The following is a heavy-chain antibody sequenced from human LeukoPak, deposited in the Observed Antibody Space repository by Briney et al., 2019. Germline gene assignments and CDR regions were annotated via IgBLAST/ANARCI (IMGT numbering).Heavy chain of an antibody. CDR1: GFTFTTYE. J-gene: IGHJ4*02. CDR3: ARVYSSGWTY. Sequence: PGGSLRPSCAASGFTFTTYEMNWVRQAPGKGLEWVSYISSSGSTIYYADSVKGRFTISRGNAKKSLYLQMNSLRAEDTAVYYCARVYSSGWTYWGQGTLVTVSS. D-gene: IGHD6-19*01. CDR2: ISSSGSTI. V-gene: IGHV3-48*03.